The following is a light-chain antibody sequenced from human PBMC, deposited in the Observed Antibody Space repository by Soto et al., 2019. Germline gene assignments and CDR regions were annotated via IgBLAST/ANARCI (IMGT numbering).Light chain of an antibody. CDR1: SSDVGGYNF. CDR2: DVT. J-gene: IGLJ1*01. V-gene: IGLV2-14*03. CDR3: TSDTSSITYV. Sequence: QSALTQPASVSGSPGQSITISCTGTSSDVGGYNFVSWYQHHPGNAPKLIIYDVTNRPSGISNRFSGSKSGNTASLTISGLQAEDEADDYCTSDTSSITYVFGTGTKLTVL.